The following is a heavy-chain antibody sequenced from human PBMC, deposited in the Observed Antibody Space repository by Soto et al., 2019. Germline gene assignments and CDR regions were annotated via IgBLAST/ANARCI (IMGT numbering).Heavy chain of an antibody. J-gene: IGHJ3*02. CDR1: GGTFSSYA. CDR3: ASDVDTAMPYVAFDI. D-gene: IGHD5-18*01. V-gene: IGHV1-69*12. Sequence: QVQLVQSGAEVKKPGSSVKVSCKASGGTFSSYAISWVRQAPGQGLEWMGGIIPIFGTANYAQKFQGRVTIXXDXSXXTAYMELSSLRSEDTAVYYCASDVDTAMPYVAFDIWGQGTMVTVSS. CDR2: IIPIFGTA.